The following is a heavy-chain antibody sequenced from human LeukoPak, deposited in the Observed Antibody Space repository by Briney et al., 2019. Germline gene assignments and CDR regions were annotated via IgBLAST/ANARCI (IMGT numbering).Heavy chain of an antibody. J-gene: IGHJ4*02. CDR2: ISSSSSTV. CDR1: GFTFSHYS. D-gene: IGHD3-16*02. V-gene: IGHV3-48*01. Sequence: GGSLRLSCAASGFTFSHYSMNWVRQAPGKGLEWISYISSSSSTVYYADSVEGRFTISRDTANNSLYLQMNSLRAEDTSVYYCARYAITFGGVIDHFDYWGQGTLVTVSS. CDR3: ARYAITFGGVIDHFDY.